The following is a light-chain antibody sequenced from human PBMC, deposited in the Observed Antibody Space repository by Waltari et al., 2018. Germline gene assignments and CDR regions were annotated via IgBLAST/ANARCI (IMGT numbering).Light chain of an antibody. Sequence: QSVLTQPPSVYGAPGQRVTIACNGSSSNIGQGYDVHWYQQFPGTAPKLLIYGNSNRPSGVPDRFSGSKSGTSASLAITGLQAEDEADYYCQSYDSSLSGSKVFGTGTKVTVL. J-gene: IGLJ1*01. CDR1: SSNIGQGYD. V-gene: IGLV1-40*01. CDR3: QSYDSSLSGSKV. CDR2: GNS.